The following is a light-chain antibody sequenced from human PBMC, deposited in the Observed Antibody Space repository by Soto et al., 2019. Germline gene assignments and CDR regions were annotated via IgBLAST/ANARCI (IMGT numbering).Light chain of an antibody. CDR1: SGSIASNY. CDR2: EDN. V-gene: IGLV6-57*01. CDR3: QSYDATNQV. Sequence: NFMLTQPHSVSESPGKTVIISCTRSSGSIASNYVQWYQQRPGSSPTTVIYEDNQRPSGVPDRFSGSIDSSSNSASLTISGLETEDEADYFSQSYDATNQVFGGGTKLPVL. J-gene: IGLJ3*02.